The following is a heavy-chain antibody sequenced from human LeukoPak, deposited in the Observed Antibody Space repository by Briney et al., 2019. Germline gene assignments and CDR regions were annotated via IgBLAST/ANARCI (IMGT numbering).Heavy chain of an antibody. CDR1: GYTFTSYG. V-gene: IGHV1-18*01. D-gene: IGHD3-22*01. CDR2: ISAYNGNT. Sequence: GAPVKVSCKASGYTFTSYGISWVRRAPGQGLEWMGWISAYNGNTNYAQKLQGRVTMTTDTSTSTAYMELSSLRSEDTAVYYCARGLSGYDSSGYYAWWFDPWGQGTLVTVSS. J-gene: IGHJ5*02. CDR3: ARGLSGYDSSGYYAWWFDP.